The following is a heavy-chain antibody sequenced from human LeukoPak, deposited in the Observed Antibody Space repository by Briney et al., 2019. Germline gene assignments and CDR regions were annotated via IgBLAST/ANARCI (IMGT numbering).Heavy chain of an antibody. D-gene: IGHD1-1*01. J-gene: IGHJ5*02. CDR2: IYYSGST. V-gene: IGHV4-59*12. CDR3: ARGGGTWFDP. CDR1: GGSISSYY. Sequence: SETLSLTCTVSGGSISSYYWSWIRQPPGKGLEWIGYIYYSGSTNYNPSLKSRVTMSVDTSKNQFSLTLSSVTAAHTAVYYCARGGGTWFDPWGQGTLVTASS.